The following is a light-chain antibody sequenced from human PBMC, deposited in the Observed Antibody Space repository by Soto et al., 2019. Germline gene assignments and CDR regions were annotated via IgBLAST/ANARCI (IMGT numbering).Light chain of an antibody. Sequence: DIVMNQSRATLSVSPGERATLSCRASQSISSNLAWYQQKPGQAPSLLIYGSSTRATGIPDRFSGSGSGTDFTLTISRLEPEDFAVYYCQQYGSSGTFGQGTKVDIK. J-gene: IGKJ1*01. CDR2: GSS. V-gene: IGKV3-20*01. CDR1: QSISSN. CDR3: QQYGSSGT.